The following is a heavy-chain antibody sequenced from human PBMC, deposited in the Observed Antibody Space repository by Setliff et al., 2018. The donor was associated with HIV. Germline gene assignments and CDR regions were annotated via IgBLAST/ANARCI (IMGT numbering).Heavy chain of an antibody. CDR3: VRGVQSPPHYSYYYMDV. J-gene: IGHJ6*03. V-gene: IGHV1-69*04. Sequence: SVKVSCKASGYTFTSYDINWVRQAPGQGLDWMGRIIPILGVANYAQRFQGKVTITADKSTSTAYMELTSLRFDDTAMYYCVRGVQSPPHYSYYYMDVWGEGTMVTVSS. CDR2: IIPILGVA. CDR1: GYTFTSYD. D-gene: IGHD3-3*01.